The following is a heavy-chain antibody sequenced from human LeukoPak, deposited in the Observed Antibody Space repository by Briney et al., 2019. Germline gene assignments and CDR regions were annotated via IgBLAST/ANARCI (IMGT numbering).Heavy chain of an antibody. V-gene: IGHV1-18*01. J-gene: IGHJ6*03. CDR3: ARVGARENYYYMDV. D-gene: IGHD1-26*01. CDR2: ISAYNGNT. CDR1: GYTFTSYG. Sequence: ASVKVSCKASGYTFTSYGISWVRQAPGQGLEWMGWISAYNGNTNYVQKLQGRVTMTTDTSTSTAYMELRSLRSDDTAVYYCARVGARENYYYMDVWGKGTTVTVSS.